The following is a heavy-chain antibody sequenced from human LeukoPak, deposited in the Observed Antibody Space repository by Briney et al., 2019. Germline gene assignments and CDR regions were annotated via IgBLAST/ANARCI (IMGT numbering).Heavy chain of an antibody. Sequence: ASVKVSCKASGGTFSSYAISWVRQAPGQGLEWMGRIIPILGIANYAQKFQGRVTITADKSTSTAYMELSSLRSEDTAVYYCARDLNSYYGSGSYYYDYWGQGTLVTVSS. V-gene: IGHV1-69*04. D-gene: IGHD3-10*01. J-gene: IGHJ4*02. CDR3: ARDLNSYYGSGSYYYDY. CDR2: IIPILGIA. CDR1: GGTFSSYA.